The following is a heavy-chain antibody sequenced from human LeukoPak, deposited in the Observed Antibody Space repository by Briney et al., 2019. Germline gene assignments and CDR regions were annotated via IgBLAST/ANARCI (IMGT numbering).Heavy chain of an antibody. CDR1: GYSFTSYC. CDR3: ASTGELRYFDWTHAFDI. V-gene: IGHV5-51*01. Sequence: GESLKISCKGSGYSFTSYCIGWARQMPGKGLEWMGIIYPGDSDTRYSPSFQGQVTISADKSISTAYLQWSSLKASDTAMYYCASTGELRYFDWTHAFDIWGQGTMVTVSS. J-gene: IGHJ3*02. D-gene: IGHD3-9*01. CDR2: IYPGDSDT.